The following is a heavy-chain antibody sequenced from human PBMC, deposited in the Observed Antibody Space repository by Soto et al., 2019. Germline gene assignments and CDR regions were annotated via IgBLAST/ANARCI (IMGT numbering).Heavy chain of an antibody. V-gene: IGHV4-39*01. J-gene: IGHJ4*02. D-gene: IGHD3-22*01. Sequence: SETLSLTCTVSGGSISSSSYYWGWIRQPPWKGLEWIGSIYYSGSTYYNPSLKSRVTISVDTSKNQFSLKLSSVTAADTAVYYCARRPSSGYYLAYFDYWGQGXLVTVYS. CDR2: IYYSGST. CDR1: GGSISSSSYY. CDR3: ARRPSSGYYLAYFDY.